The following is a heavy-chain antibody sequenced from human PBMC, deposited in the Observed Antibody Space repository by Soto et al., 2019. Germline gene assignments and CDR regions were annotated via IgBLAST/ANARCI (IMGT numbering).Heavy chain of an antibody. Sequence: EASVKVSCKASGYTFTSYAMHWVRQAPGQRLEWMGWINAGNGNTKYSQKFQGRVTITRDTSASTAYMELSSLRSEDTAVYYCATAGYSSGAIDYWGQGALVTVSS. V-gene: IGHV1-3*01. CDR3: ATAGYSSGAIDY. J-gene: IGHJ4*02. D-gene: IGHD6-19*01. CDR2: INAGNGNT. CDR1: GYTFTSYA.